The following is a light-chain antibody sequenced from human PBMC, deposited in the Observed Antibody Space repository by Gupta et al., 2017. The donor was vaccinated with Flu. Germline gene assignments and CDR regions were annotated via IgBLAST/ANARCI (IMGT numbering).Light chain of an antibody. Sequence: EIVLTQSPATLSLSPGERATLSCRASQSITSYLTWYQQRPGQAPRLLIYGASNRATGIPARFSGSGSGTDFTLTISSLEPEDFAVYYCQHRPNWPSISFGQGTRLDIK. V-gene: IGKV3-11*01. CDR1: QSITSY. CDR2: GAS. J-gene: IGKJ5*01. CDR3: QHRPNWPSIS.